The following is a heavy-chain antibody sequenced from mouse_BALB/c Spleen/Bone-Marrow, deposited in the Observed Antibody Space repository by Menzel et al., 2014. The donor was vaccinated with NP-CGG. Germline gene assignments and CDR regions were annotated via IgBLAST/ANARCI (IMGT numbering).Heavy chain of an antibody. CDR3: AGYYDYRYYAMDY. D-gene: IGHD2-4*01. J-gene: IGHJ4*01. V-gene: IGHV3-2*02. CDR1: GYSITGDYA. Sequence: VQLQQSGPGLVKPSQSLSLTCTVTGYSITGDYAWNWIRQFPGNKLEWMGYISYGGSTSYNPSLKSRISITRDTSKNQFFLQLNSVTTEDTATYYCAGYYDYRYYAMDYWGQGTSVTVSS. CDR2: ISYGGST.